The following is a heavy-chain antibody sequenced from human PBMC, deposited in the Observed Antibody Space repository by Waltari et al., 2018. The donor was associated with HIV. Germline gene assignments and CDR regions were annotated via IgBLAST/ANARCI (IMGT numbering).Heavy chain of an antibody. D-gene: IGHD3-10*01. Sequence: EVQLVESGGGLVQPGGSLRLSCAASGFTFSRYWMSWVRQAPGKGLEWVANIKQDGSEKYYVDFVNGRFTISRDNAENSLYLQMNSLRAEDTAVYYCARGGFYGSGSKVNWGQGTLVTVSS. V-gene: IGHV3-7*04. CDR2: IKQDGSEK. CDR1: GFTFSRYW. CDR3: ARGGFYGSGSKVN. J-gene: IGHJ4*02.